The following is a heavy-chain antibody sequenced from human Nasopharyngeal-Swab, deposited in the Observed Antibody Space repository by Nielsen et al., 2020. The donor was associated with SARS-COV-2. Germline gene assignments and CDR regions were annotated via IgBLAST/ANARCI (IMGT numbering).Heavy chain of an antibody. D-gene: IGHD6-13*01. Sequence: GGSLRLAWAASGFTVSSNYMRWVRQAPGKGLEWVSVNYSGGSTYYADSVKGRFTISRDNSKNTLYLQMNSLRAEDTAVYYCANLAAAGGIDAFDIWGQGTMVTVSS. CDR1: GFTVSSNY. CDR3: ANLAAAGGIDAFDI. J-gene: IGHJ3*02. V-gene: IGHV3-53*01. CDR2: NYSGGST.